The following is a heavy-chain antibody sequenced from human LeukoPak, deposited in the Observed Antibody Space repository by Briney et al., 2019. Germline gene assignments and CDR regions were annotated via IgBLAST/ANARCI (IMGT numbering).Heavy chain of an antibody. CDR1: GFTFSDYY. V-gene: IGHV3-53*01. CDR3: ARVSTGWYGYYFDY. D-gene: IGHD6-19*01. J-gene: IGHJ4*02. CDR2: IYSGGST. Sequence: GGSLRLSCAASGFTFSDYYMSWIRQAPGKGLEWVSVIYSGGSTYYADSVKGRFTISRDNSKNTLYLQMNSLRAEDTAVYYCARVSTGWYGYYFDYWGQGTLVTVSS.